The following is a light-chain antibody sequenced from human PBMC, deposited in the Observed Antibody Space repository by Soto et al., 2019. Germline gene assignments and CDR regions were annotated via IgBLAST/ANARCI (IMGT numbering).Light chain of an antibody. CDR2: AAS. CDR1: QSISSY. Sequence: DIPMNQSPSSLSASVGDRVTITCRASQSISSYLNWYQQKPGKAPKLLIYAASSLQSGVPSRFSGSGSGTDFTLTISSLQPEDFATYYCQQSYRTPWTFGQGTKVEIK. CDR3: QQSYRTPWT. J-gene: IGKJ1*01. V-gene: IGKV1-39*01.